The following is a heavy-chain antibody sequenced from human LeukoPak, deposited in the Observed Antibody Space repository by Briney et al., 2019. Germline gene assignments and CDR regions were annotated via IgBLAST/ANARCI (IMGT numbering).Heavy chain of an antibody. CDR2: IYYHGST. V-gene: IGHV4-39*07. CDR1: GGSIRSNNYY. CDR3: ARDAGFDI. J-gene: IGHJ3*02. Sequence: SETLSLTCTVSGGSIRSNNYYWGWIRQPPGKGLEWIGSIYYHGSTYYNPSLKSRVTISVDTSKNQFSLRLRFVTAADTAVYYCARDAGFDIWGHGTMVTVSS.